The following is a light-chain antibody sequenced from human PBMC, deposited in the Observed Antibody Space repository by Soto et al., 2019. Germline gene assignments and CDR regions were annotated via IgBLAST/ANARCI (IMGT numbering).Light chain of an antibody. CDR2: DTS. Sequence: QAVVTQEPSLTVSPGGTVTLTCGSSTGAVTSGHYPYRFQQKPGQAPRTLIYDTSNKHSWTPARFSGSLLGGKAALTLSGAQPEDEAVYYCLLSRRGPRVFGGGTKLTVL. CDR3: LLSRRGPRV. V-gene: IGLV7-46*01. CDR1: TGAVTSGHY. J-gene: IGLJ3*02.